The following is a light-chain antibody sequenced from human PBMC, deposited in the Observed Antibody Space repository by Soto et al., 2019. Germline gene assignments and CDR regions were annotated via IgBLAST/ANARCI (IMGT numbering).Light chain of an antibody. Sequence: AVGTVEASLTGSPGGIVNVTCSYKTGAVTNYHYPLWLQQRPGQALRTLIYDATDKPPWTPVRFSGSRLGDKAALTLSCAQPEDEAEYYCLLFFSGVPVFGLGHKVTVL. CDR1: TGAVTNYHY. CDR2: DAT. CDR3: LLFFSGVPV. J-gene: IGLJ1*01. V-gene: IGLV7-46*01.